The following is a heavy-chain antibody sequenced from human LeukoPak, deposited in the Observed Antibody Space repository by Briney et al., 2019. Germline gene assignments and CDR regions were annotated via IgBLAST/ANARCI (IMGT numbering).Heavy chain of an antibody. CDR3: ARGYSSSSFHFDY. J-gene: IGHJ4*02. D-gene: IGHD6-6*01. V-gene: IGHV4-38-2*01. CDR1: GYSISSGYY. Sequence: SETLSLTCAVSGYSISSGYYWGWIRQPPGKGLEWIGSLYHSGNTYRNPSLKSRVTISEDSSKSQFSLKLRSVTAADTAVYYCARGYSSSSFHFDYWGQGTLVTVSS. CDR2: LYHSGNT.